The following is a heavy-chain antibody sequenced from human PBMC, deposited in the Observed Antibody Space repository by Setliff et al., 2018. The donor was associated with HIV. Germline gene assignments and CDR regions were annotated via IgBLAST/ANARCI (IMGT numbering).Heavy chain of an antibody. CDR1: GGTFSSYS. D-gene: IGHD3-10*01. J-gene: IGHJ6*02. CDR3: ARGDYGSGSYYPYYFYYGTDV. V-gene: IGHV1-69*13. Sequence: SVKVSCKASGGTFSSYSINWVRQAPGQGLEWMGGIIPIYGTPIYAQKFQGRVTITADESTSTAYMELSSLRSEDTAVYYCARGDYGSGSYYPYYFYYGTDVWGQGTTVTVSS. CDR2: IIPIYGTP.